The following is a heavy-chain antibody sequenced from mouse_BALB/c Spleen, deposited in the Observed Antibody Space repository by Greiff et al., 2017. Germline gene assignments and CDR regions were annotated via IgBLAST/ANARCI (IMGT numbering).Heavy chain of an antibody. Sequence: EVKVVESGGGLVKPGGSLKLSCAASGFAFSSYDMSWVRQTPEKRLEWVAYISSGGGSTYYPDTVKGRFTISRDNAKNTLYLQMSSLKSEDTAMYYCARYYYGMAMDYWGQGTSVTVSS. CDR1: GFAFSSYD. CDR3: ARYYYGMAMDY. J-gene: IGHJ4*01. CDR2: ISSGGGST. V-gene: IGHV5-12-1*01. D-gene: IGHD1-1*01.